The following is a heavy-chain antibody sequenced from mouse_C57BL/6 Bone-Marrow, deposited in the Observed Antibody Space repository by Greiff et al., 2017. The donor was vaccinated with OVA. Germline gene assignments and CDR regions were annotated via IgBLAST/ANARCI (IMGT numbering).Heavy chain of an antibody. CDR1: GYTFTNYW. V-gene: IGHV1-63*01. Sequence: VQLQQSGAELVRPGTSVKLSCKASGYTFTNYWIGWVKQRPGHGLEWIGDIYPGGGYTNYNEKFKGKATLTADKSSSTAYMQISSLTSEDSANYYSAREDYGSSYRYFDVWGTGTTVTVAS. CDR3: AREDYGSSYRYFDV. J-gene: IGHJ1*03. D-gene: IGHD1-1*01. CDR2: IYPGGGYT.